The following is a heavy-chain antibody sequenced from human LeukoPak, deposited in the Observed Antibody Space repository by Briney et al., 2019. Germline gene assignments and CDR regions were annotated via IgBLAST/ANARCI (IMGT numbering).Heavy chain of an antibody. CDR3: ARDFRYSSSWYGGD. Sequence: SETVSLTCAVYGGSFSDYHWNWLRQPPGKGLEWIGEINHSGTSTNYNPSLKSRVTISVDTSKNQFSLKLSSVTAADTAVYYCARDFRYSSSWYGGDWGQGTLVTVSS. V-gene: IGHV4-34*01. J-gene: IGHJ4*02. CDR1: GGSFSDYH. CDR2: INHSGTST. D-gene: IGHD6-13*01.